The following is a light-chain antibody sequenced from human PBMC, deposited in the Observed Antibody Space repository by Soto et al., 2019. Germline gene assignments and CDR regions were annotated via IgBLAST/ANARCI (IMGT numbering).Light chain of an antibody. CDR3: QQYNSHSPWT. Sequence: DIQMTQSPSTLSASVVDRVTITFRASQIVSTWLAWYQQKPGKAPQVLISMSSTLESWVPSIFSGRGTGTEFTLNISSLQPDDFATYYCQQYNSHSPWTFGQGTKVDIK. CDR1: QIVSTW. V-gene: IGKV1-5*03. J-gene: IGKJ1*01. CDR2: MSS.